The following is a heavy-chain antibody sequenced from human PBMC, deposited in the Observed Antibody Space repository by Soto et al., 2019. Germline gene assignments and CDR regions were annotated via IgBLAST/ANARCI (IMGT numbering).Heavy chain of an antibody. V-gene: IGHV3-74*01. CDR2: INSDGSST. CDR3: ARDLGYCSGGSCYWGDYYYGMDV. CDR1: GFTFSSYW. D-gene: IGHD2-15*01. Sequence: EVQLVESGGGLVQPGGSLRLSCAASGFTFSSYWMHWVRQAPGKGLVWVSRINSDGSSTSYADSVKGRFTISRDNAKNTXXLXMXXLRAEDTAVYYCARDLGYCSGGSCYWGDYYYGMDVWGQGTTVTVSS. J-gene: IGHJ6*02.